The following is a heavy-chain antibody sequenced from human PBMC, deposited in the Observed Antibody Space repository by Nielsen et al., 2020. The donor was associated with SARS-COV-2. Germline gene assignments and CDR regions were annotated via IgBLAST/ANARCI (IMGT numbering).Heavy chain of an antibody. CDR1: GGSISSYY. V-gene: IGHV4-4*07. Sequence: SETLSLTCTVSGGSISSYYWSWIRQPAGKGLEWIGRIYTSGSTNYNPSLKSRVTMSVDTSTNQFSLKLSSVTAADTAVYYCARAKMVVTAIPILDYWGQGTLVTVSS. J-gene: IGHJ4*02. CDR2: IYTSGST. D-gene: IGHD2-21*02. CDR3: ARAKMVVTAIPILDY.